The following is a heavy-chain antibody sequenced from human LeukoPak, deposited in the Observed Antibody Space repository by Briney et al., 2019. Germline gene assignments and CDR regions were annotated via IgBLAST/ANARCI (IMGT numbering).Heavy chain of an antibody. CDR1: GGSISGYY. D-gene: IGHD3-10*01. J-gene: IGHJ6*03. CDR2: INHSGST. V-gene: IGHV4-34*01. Sequence: PSETLSLTCTVSGGSISGYYWSWIRQPPGKGLEWIGEINHSGSTNYNPSLKSRVTISVDTSKNQFSLKLSSVTAADTAVYYCARQGARIPGSYYNYYMDVWGKGTTVTISS. CDR3: ARQGARIPGSYYNYYMDV.